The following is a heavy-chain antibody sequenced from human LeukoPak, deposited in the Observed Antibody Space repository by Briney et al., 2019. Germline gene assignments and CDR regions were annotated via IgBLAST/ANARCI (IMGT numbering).Heavy chain of an antibody. CDR2: IYTSGST. Sequence: SETLSLTCTVSGGSITIYYWSWIRQPAGKGLEWIGRIYTSGSTNYNPSLKSRVTISVDTSKNQFSLKLSSVTAADTAVYYCARADYSSTWSHDYYYMDVWGKGTTVTVSS. V-gene: IGHV4-4*07. CDR1: GGSITIYY. D-gene: IGHD6-13*01. CDR3: ARADYSSTWSHDYYYMDV. J-gene: IGHJ6*03.